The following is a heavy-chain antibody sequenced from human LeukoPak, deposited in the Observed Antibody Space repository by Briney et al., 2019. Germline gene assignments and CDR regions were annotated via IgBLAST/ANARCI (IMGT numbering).Heavy chain of an antibody. J-gene: IGHJ3*02. Sequence: PGGSLRLSCAASGFTVSGDYMSWVRQAPGKGLEWVSIMYPGGGTYYAASVKGRFTISRDNSKNTLYLQMNSLRAEDTAVYYCARDNRVVRTFDIWGQGTMVTVSS. V-gene: IGHV3-53*01. CDR2: MYPGGGT. CDR3: ARDNRVVRTFDI. D-gene: IGHD2-15*01. CDR1: GFTVSGDY.